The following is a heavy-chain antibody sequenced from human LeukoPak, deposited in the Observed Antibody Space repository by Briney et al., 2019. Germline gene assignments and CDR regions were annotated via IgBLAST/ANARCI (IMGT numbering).Heavy chain of an antibody. V-gene: IGHV4-39*01. J-gene: IGHJ4*02. Sequence: SETLSLTCTVSGGSISSSSYYWGWIRQPPGKGLEWIGSIYYSGSTYYNPSLKSRVTISVDTSKNQFSLKLSSVTAADTAVYYCAGGPNLVVTVFDYWGQGTLVTVSS. CDR2: IYYSGST. CDR3: AGGPNLVVTVFDY. D-gene: IGHD2-21*02. CDR1: GGSISSSSYY.